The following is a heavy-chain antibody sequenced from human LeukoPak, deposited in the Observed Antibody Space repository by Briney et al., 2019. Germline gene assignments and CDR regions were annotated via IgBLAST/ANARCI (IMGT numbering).Heavy chain of an antibody. Sequence: PGGSLRLSCAASGFTFSSYWMHWVRQASGKGLVWVSHINTDGSITNYADSVKGRFTISRDNAKNTLYLQMNSLRAEDTALYYCARDKDWGQGTLVTVSS. CDR1: GFTFSSYW. CDR3: ARDKD. J-gene: IGHJ4*02. CDR2: INTDGSIT. V-gene: IGHV3-74*01.